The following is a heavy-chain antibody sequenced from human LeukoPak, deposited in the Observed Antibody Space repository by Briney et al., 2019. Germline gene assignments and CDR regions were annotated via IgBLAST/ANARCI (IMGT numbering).Heavy chain of an antibody. Sequence: PGGSLRLSCAASGFTFSSYAMSWVRQAPGKGLEWVSAISGGGGSTYYADSVKGRFTISRDNSKNTLYLQMNSLGAEDTAVFYCAKVRYYYDSSGYDPLDIWGQGTMVTVSS. CDR2: ISGGGGST. V-gene: IGHV3-23*01. CDR3: AKVRYYYDSSGYDPLDI. D-gene: IGHD3-22*01. CDR1: GFTFSSYA. J-gene: IGHJ3*02.